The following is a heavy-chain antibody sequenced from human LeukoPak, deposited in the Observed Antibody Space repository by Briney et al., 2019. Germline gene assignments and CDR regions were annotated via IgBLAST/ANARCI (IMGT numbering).Heavy chain of an antibody. D-gene: IGHD2-8*01. V-gene: IGHV4-34*01. CDR1: DGSFSSYY. CDR3: ARGSGYCTNGVCSLYYFDY. Sequence: SETLSLTCAVYDGSFSSYYWSWIRQPPGKGLEWIGEINHSGSTNYNPSLKSRVTISVDTSKNQFSLKLSSVTAADTAVYYCARGSGYCTNGVCSLYYFDYWGQGTLVTVSS. J-gene: IGHJ4*02. CDR2: INHSGST.